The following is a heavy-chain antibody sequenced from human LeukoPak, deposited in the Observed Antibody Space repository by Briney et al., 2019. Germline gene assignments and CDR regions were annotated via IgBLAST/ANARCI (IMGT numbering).Heavy chain of an antibody. CDR3: AKDPKYYYDSSGPYSDY. CDR1: GFTFSSYA. D-gene: IGHD3-22*01. J-gene: IGHJ4*02. V-gene: IGHV3-23*01. Sequence: GGSLRLSCAASGFTFSSYAMSWVRQAPGKGLEWVSAISGSGGSTYYADSVKGRFTISRDNSKNTLYLQMNSLRAEDTAVYYCAKDPKYYYDSSGPYSDYWGQGTLVTVSS. CDR2: ISGSGGST.